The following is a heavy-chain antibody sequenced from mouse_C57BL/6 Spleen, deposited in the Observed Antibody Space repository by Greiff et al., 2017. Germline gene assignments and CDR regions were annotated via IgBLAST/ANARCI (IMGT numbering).Heavy chain of an antibody. V-gene: IGHV1-26*01. CDR3: ARKTGFDY. Sequence: VQLQQSGPELVKPGASVKISCKASGYTFTDYYMNWVKQSHGKSLEWIGDINPNNGGTSYNQKFKGKATLTVDKSSSTAYMELRSLTSEDSAVYDCARKTGFDYWGQGTTLTVSS. D-gene: IGHD4-1*01. CDR1: GYTFTDYY. CDR2: INPNNGGT. J-gene: IGHJ2*01.